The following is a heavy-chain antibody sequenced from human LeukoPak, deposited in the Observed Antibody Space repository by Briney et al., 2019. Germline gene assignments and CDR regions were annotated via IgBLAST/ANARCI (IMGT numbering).Heavy chain of an antibody. D-gene: IGHD5-24*01. Sequence: GSLRLSCVTSGFIFSNYWMTWVRQAPGKGLEWVANIKQDGVDKHYVDSVKGRFTISRDNAKNSLYLQVDILRAEDTAVYYCARGDGYNPLDYWGQGTLISVSS. J-gene: IGHJ4*02. CDR1: GFIFSNYW. V-gene: IGHV3-7*01. CDR3: ARGDGYNPLDY. CDR2: IKQDGVDK.